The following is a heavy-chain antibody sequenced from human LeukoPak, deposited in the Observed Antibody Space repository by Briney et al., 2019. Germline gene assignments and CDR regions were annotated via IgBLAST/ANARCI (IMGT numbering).Heavy chain of an antibody. V-gene: IGHV4-59*08. Sequence: SGALSLTCSVSGASISSYYWSWIRQPPGKGLEWIGYVYFSGTTSYNPSLKSRVTTSVDRSKNQFSLRLTSVTAADTAVYYCARYTTSWYTFDIWGQGTMVTVSS. CDR1: GASISSYY. CDR3: ARYTTSWYTFDI. CDR2: VYFSGTT. D-gene: IGHD6-13*01. J-gene: IGHJ3*02.